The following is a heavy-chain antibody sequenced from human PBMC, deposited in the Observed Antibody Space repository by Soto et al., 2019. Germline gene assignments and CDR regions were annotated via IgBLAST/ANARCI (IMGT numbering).Heavy chain of an antibody. J-gene: IGHJ5*02. V-gene: IGHV1-58*02. CDR2: IVIGSGDT. Sequence: QMQLVQSGPEVKKPGTSVKVSCKASGFTFSSSSMQWVRQARGQRLEWIGWIVIGSGDTKYAQKFQERVTFTRDMSTRTAYMELSSLRSEDTAVYYCAADSRWYGSGSPGWSHPWGQGTLVTVSS. CDR1: GFTFSSSS. CDR3: AADSRWYGSGSPGWSHP. D-gene: IGHD3-10*01.